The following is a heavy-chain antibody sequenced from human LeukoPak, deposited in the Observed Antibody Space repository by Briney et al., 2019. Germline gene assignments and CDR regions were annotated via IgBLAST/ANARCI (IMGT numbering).Heavy chain of an antibody. Sequence: GGSLRLSCAASGFTLSSNYMSWVRQAPGKGLEWVSVIYSGGTTYYADSVKGRFTILRDHSKNTLYLQMNSLRAEDTAVYYCAREDWGSGFDYWGQGTLVTVSS. CDR2: IYSGGTT. V-gene: IGHV3-53*01. CDR1: GFTLSSNY. CDR3: AREDWGSGFDY. D-gene: IGHD7-27*01. J-gene: IGHJ4*02.